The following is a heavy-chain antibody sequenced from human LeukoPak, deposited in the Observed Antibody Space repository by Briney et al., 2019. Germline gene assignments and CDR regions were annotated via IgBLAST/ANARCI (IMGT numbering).Heavy chain of an antibody. CDR1: GFTFSSYA. Sequence: GGSLRLSCAASGFTFSSYAMSWVRQAPGKGLEWVSAISGSGGSTYYADSVKGRFTISRDNSRNTLYLQMNSLRAEDTAVYYCAKVRYGDYPNYGMDVWGQGTTVTVSS. CDR3: AKVRYGDYPNYGMDV. V-gene: IGHV3-23*01. CDR2: ISGSGGST. J-gene: IGHJ6*02. D-gene: IGHD4-17*01.